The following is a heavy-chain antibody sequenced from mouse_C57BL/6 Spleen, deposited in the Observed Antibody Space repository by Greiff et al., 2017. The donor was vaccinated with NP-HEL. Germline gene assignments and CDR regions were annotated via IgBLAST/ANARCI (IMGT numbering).Heavy chain of an antibody. CDR3: ARSYGNYWYFDV. CDR2: INPYNGGT. CDR1: GYTFTDYY. V-gene: IGHV1-19*01. D-gene: IGHD2-1*01. J-gene: IGHJ1*03. Sequence: VQLKESGPVLVKPGASVKMSCKASGYTFTDYYMNWVKQSHGKSLEWIGVINPYNGGTSYNQKFKGKATLTVDKSSSTAYMELNSLTSEDSAVYYCARSYGNYWYFDVWGTGTTVTVSS.